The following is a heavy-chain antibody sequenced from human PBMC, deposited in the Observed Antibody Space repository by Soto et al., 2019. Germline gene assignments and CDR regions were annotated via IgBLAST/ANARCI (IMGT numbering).Heavy chain of an antibody. V-gene: IGHV3-30-3*01. J-gene: IGHJ4*02. D-gene: IGHD3-22*01. CDR3: ASRPSSYYYDSSGLY. CDR1: GFTFSSYG. Sequence: GSLRLSCAASGFTFSSYGMHWVRQAPGKGLEWVAVISYDGSNKYYADSVKGRFTISRDNSKNTLYLQMNSLRAEDTAVYYCASRPSSYYYDSSGLYWGQGTLVTVSS. CDR2: ISYDGSNK.